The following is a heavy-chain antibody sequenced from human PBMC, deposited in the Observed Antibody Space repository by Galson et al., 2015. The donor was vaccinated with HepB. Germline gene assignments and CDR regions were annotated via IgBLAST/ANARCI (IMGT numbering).Heavy chain of an antibody. CDR1: GFTFSNYA. V-gene: IGHV3-23*01. CDR2: ISASGDST. Sequence: SLRLSCAASGFTFSNYAMSWVRQAPGKGLEWVSVISASGDSTYYADSVKGRFTISRDNFKNTLYLQMNSLRAEDTSVYYCAMGGRRSSMPYHYYGLDVWGQWSTVTVSS. CDR3: AMGGRRSSMPYHYYGLDV. J-gene: IGHJ6*02. D-gene: IGHD2-15*01.